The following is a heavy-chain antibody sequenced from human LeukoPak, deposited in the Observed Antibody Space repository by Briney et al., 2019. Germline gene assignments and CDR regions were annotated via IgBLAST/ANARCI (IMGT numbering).Heavy chain of an antibody. Sequence: ASVKVSCKASGYTFTSYYMHWVRQAPGQGLEWVGIINPSGGSTSYAQKFQGRVTITTDVSTSTAYMELSSLRSEDTAVYYCSRGGYQLLYEYFQHWGQGTLVTVSS. CDR1: GYTFTSYY. CDR3: SRGGYQLLYEYFQH. CDR2: INPSGGST. V-gene: IGHV1-46*03. J-gene: IGHJ1*01. D-gene: IGHD2-2*02.